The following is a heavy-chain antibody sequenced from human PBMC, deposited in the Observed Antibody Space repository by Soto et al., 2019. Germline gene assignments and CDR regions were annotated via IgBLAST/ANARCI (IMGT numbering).Heavy chain of an antibody. CDR2: IIPIFGTA. CDR3: AREVPVAAAGNDAFEI. J-gene: IGHJ3*02. D-gene: IGHD6-13*01. Sequence: SVKVSCKASGGTFSSYAISWVRQAPGQGLEWMGGIIPIFGTANYAQKFQGRVTITADESTSTAYMELSSLRSEDTAVYYCAREVPVAAAGNDAFEIWGQGTMVTVSS. CDR1: GGTFSSYA. V-gene: IGHV1-69*13.